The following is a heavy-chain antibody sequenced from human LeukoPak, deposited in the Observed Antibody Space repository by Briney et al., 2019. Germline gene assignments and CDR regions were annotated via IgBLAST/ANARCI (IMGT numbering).Heavy chain of an antibody. CDR2: VNPNSGNT. Sequence: VASVKVSCKASGYTFTSYDVNWVRQATGQGLEWMGWVNPNSGNTAYAQNSQGRVTMTSDTSINTAYMELSSLRSEDTAVYYCARGAWTSSFDYWGQGTLVTVSS. J-gene: IGHJ4*02. V-gene: IGHV1-8*01. CDR1: GYTFTSYD. CDR3: ARGAWTSSFDY. D-gene: IGHD6-6*01.